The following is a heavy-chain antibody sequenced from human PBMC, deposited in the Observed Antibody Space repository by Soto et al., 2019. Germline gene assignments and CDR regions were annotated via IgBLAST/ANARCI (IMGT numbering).Heavy chain of an antibody. D-gene: IGHD3-22*01. V-gene: IGHV3-30-3*01. CDR2: ISYDGSNK. CDR3: ARSPMIVVVLRWVPPGEGMDV. Sequence: GWSLRLSCAASVFTFSSYAMHWFRQAPGKGLEWVAVISYDGSNKYYADSVKGRFTISRDNSKNTLYLQMNSLRAEDTAVYYCARSPMIVVVLRWVPPGEGMDVWGQGTTVTVSS. CDR1: VFTFSSYA. J-gene: IGHJ6*02.